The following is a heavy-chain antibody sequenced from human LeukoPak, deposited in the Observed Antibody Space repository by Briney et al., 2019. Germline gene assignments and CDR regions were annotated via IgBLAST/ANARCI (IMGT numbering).Heavy chain of an antibody. Sequence: GESLKISCKGSGYSFTSYWISWVRQMPGKGLEWMGRIDPSDSYTNYSPSYQGHVTISADKSISTAYLQWSSLKASDTAMYYCARRVGATGWFDPWGQGTLVTVSS. J-gene: IGHJ5*02. CDR1: GYSFTSYW. D-gene: IGHD1-26*01. CDR3: ARRVGATGWFDP. CDR2: IDPSDSYT. V-gene: IGHV5-10-1*01.